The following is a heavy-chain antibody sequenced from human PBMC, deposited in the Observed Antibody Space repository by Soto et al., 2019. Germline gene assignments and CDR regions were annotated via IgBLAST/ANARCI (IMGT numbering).Heavy chain of an antibody. V-gene: IGHV4-39*01. CDR3: ASLTDYDFWSGYPEYYFDY. CDR2: IYYSGST. Sequence: SETLSLTCTVSGGSISSSSYYWGWIRQPPGKGLEWIGSIYYSGSTYYNPSLKSRVTISVDTSKNQFSLKLSSVTAADTAVYYCASLTDYDFWSGYPEYYFDYWGQGTLVTVSS. CDR1: GGSISSSSYY. D-gene: IGHD3-3*01. J-gene: IGHJ4*02.